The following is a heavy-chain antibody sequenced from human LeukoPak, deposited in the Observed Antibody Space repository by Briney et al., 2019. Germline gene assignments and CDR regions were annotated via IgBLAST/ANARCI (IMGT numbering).Heavy chain of an antibody. CDR1: GYNFTIYW. V-gene: IGHV5-51*01. CDR3: AIFDFLFGEIDNWFDP. D-gene: IGHD3-16*01. J-gene: IGHJ5*02. Sequence: GESLKISCKGSGYNFTIYWIGWVRQMPGKGLEWMGIIYPGDSDTRYSPSFQGQVTISAAKSINTAYLQWSSLKASDTAMYYCAIFDFLFGEIDNWFDPWGQGTQVTVSS. CDR2: IYPGDSDT.